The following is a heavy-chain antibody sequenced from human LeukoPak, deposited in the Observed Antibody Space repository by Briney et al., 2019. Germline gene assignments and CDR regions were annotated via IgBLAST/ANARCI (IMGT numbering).Heavy chain of an antibody. D-gene: IGHD1-26*01. V-gene: IGHV4-30-2*01. Sequence: SQTLSLTCAVSGGSISSGGYSWSWIRQPPGKGLEWIGYIYHSGSTYYNPSLKSRVTISVDTSKNQFSLKLSSVTAADTAVYYCARTEGWELFDYWGQGTLVTVSS. CDR1: GGSISSGGYS. J-gene: IGHJ4*02. CDR2: IYHSGST. CDR3: ARTEGWELFDY.